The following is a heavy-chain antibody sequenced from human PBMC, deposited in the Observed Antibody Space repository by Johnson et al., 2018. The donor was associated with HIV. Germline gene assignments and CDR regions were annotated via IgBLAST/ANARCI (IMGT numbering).Heavy chain of an antibody. D-gene: IGHD3-22*01. V-gene: IGHV3-30-3*01. CDR1: GFTFSSYA. Sequence: HVQLVESGGGVVQPGRSLRLSCAASGFTFSSYAMHWVRQAPGKGLEWVAVISYDGSNKYYADSVKGRFTISRDNSKNTLYLQMNSLRAEDTAVYYCARDWRGDSSGYYYFFSFDIWGQGTMVTVSS. CDR3: ARDWRGDSSGYYYFFSFDI. J-gene: IGHJ3*02. CDR2: ISYDGSNK.